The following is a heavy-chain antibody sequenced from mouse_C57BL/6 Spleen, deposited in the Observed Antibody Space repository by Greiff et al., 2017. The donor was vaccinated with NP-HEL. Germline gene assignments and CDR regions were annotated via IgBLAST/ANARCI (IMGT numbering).Heavy chain of an antibody. D-gene: IGHD2-5*01. CDR3: ARSYSNSSFDY. V-gene: IGHV1-63*01. J-gene: IGHJ2*01. CDR2: IYPGGGYT. Sequence: QVQLQQSGAELVRPGTSVKMSCKASGYTFTNYWIGWAKQRPGHGLEWIGVIYPGGGYTNYNEKFKGKATLTADKSSSTAYMQISSLTSEDSAIYYCARSYSNSSFDYWGKGTTLTVSS. CDR1: GYTFTNYW.